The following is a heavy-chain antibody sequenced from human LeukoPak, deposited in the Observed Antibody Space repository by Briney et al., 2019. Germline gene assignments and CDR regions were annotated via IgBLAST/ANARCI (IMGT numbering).Heavy chain of an antibody. CDR1: GFTSSSYA. J-gene: IGHJ6*03. Sequence: GGSLRLSCAASGFTSSSYAMSWVRQAPGKGLEWVSAISGSGGSTYYADSVKGRFTISRDNSKNSLYLQMNSLRTEDTALYYCAKDTPLAAAGHYYYYMDVWGKGTTVTVSS. V-gene: IGHV3-43*02. CDR2: ISGSGGST. CDR3: AKDTPLAAAGHYYYYMDV. D-gene: IGHD6-13*01.